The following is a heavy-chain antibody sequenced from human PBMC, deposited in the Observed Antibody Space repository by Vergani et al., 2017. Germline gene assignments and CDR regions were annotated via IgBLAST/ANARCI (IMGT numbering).Heavy chain of an antibody. J-gene: IGHJ4*02. CDR1: GFTFSSYA. V-gene: IGHV3-23*01. D-gene: IGHD3-3*01. CDR3: AKAPTIFGVAFDY. CDR2: ISGSGGST. Sequence: EVQLLESGGGLVQPGGSLRLFCAASGFTFSSYAMSWVRQAPGKGLEWVSAISGSGGSTYYADSVKGRFTISRDNSKNTLYLQMNSLRAEDTAVYYCAKAPTIFGVAFDYWGQGTLVTVSS.